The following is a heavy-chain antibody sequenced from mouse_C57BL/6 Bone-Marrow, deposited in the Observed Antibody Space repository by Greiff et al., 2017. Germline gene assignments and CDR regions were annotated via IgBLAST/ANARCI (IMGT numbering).Heavy chain of an antibody. D-gene: IGHD1-1*01. CDR2: ISAGGSYT. Sequence: EVQLVESGGGLVKPGGSLKLSCAASGFTFSSYAMSWVRQTPEKRLEWVATISAGGSYTYYPDNVRGRFTISRDNAKNNPYLQMSHLKTEDTATYYCGSGDCSSRFAYWGQGTLVTVSA. CDR3: GSGDCSSRFAY. V-gene: IGHV5-4*01. CDR1: GFTFSSYA. J-gene: IGHJ3*01.